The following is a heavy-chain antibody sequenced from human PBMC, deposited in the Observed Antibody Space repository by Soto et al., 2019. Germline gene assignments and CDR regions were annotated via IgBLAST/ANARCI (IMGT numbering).Heavy chain of an antibody. CDR3: GRAHLGSDRYTLEPIDP. CDR2: TYYRSKWYN. J-gene: IGHJ5*02. D-gene: IGHD1-1*01. Sequence: SPTLSLTCAISGDSVSSNSATWNWIRPSPSRGLEWLGRTYYRSKWYNDYAVSVKSRITINLDTSKNQFSLQLTSVTPEDTAVYYCGRAHLGSDRYTLEPIDPWGQGTLVTVSS. V-gene: IGHV6-1*01. CDR1: GDSVSSNSAT.